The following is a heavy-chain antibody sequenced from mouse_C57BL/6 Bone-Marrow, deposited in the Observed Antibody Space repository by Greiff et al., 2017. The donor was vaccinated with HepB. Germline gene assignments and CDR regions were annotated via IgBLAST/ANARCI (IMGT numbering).Heavy chain of an antibody. CDR1: VYTFTSYW. J-gene: IGHJ4*01. CDR3: AREITTDYAMDY. V-gene: IGHV1-55*01. D-gene: IGHD1-1*01. Sequence: QVQLQQSGAELVKPGASVKMSCKASVYTFTSYWITWVKQRPGQGLEWIGDIYPGSGSTNYNEKFKSKATLTVDTSSSTAYMQLSSLTSEDSAVYYCAREITTDYAMDYWGQGTSVTVSS. CDR2: IYPGSGST.